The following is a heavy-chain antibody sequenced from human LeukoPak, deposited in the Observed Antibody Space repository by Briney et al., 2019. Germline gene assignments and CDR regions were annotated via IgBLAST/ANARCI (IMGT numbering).Heavy chain of an antibody. CDR1: GFTFSSYA. J-gene: IGHJ4*02. Sequence: GGSLRLSCAASGFTFSSYAIHWVRQAPGKGLEWVAIISYDGSNKYYADSVKGRFTISRDNSKSTLYLQMNSLRAEDTAVYYCARSKSSSSPNFDYWGQGTLVTVSS. CDR2: ISYDGSNK. V-gene: IGHV3-30-3*01. D-gene: IGHD6-6*01. CDR3: ARSKSSSSPNFDY.